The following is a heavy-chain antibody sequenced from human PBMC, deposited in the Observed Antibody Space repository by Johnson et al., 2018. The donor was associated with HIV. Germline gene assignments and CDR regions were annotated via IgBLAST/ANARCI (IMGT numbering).Heavy chain of an antibody. J-gene: IGHJ3*02. Sequence: QVQLVESGGGVVQPGRSLRLSCAASRFTFSSYAMHWVRQAPGKGLEWVALISYDGSNKYYADSVKGRFTISRDNSKNTLYRQMNSLRAEYTAVYYCARGGSIAARREAFDIWGQGTMVTVSS. CDR3: ARGGSIAARREAFDI. D-gene: IGHD6-6*01. CDR1: RFTFSSYA. V-gene: IGHV3-30*04. CDR2: ISYDGSNK.